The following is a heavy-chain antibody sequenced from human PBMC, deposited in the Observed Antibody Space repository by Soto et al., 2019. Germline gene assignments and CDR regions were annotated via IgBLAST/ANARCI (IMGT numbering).Heavy chain of an antibody. CDR2: IIPIFGTA. V-gene: IGHV1-69*06. J-gene: IGHJ6*02. CDR1: GGTFSSYA. CDR3: AREGGGYCSSTSCYNGMDV. Sequence: SVKVSCKASGGTFSSYAISWVRQAPGQGLEWMGGIIPIFGTANYAQKFQGRVTITADKSTSTAYMELSSLRSEDTAVYYCAREGGGYCSSTSCYNGMDVWGQGTTITVSS. D-gene: IGHD2-2*02.